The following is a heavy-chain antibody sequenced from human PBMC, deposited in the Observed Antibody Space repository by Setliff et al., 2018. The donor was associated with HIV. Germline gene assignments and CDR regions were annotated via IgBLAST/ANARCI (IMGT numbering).Heavy chain of an antibody. J-gene: IGHJ6*03. CDR3: VREGSVSGKYYYYMNL. CDR1: GFTFDYHV. D-gene: IGHD6-19*01. V-gene: IGHV3-9*01. CDR2: INWNSDFI. Sequence: GGSLRLSCAASGFTFDYHVMYWVRQAPGKGLEWVSTINWNSDFIAYADSVKGRFTVARDNANSSLYLQMNSLRPEDSALYYCVREGSVSGKYYYYMNLWGKGTTVTVSS.